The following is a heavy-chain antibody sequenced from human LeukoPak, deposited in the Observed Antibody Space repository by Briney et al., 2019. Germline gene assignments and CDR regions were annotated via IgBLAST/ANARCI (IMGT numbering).Heavy chain of an antibody. V-gene: IGHV3-49*03. CDR2: IRSKIYGGTT. J-gene: IGHJ4*02. CDR3: VRYSGDADY. CDR1: GFTFDNYA. D-gene: IGHD5-12*01. Sequence: GGSLRLSCTASGFTFDNYAMSWFRQAPGKGLEWVGFIRSKIYGGTTEYAASVKGRFTISRDDSKSIADLQMTSLKSEDTAVYYCVRYSGDADYWGQGTLVTVSS.